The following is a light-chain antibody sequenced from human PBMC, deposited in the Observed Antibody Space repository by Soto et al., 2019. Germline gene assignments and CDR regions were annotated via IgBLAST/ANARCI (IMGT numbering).Light chain of an antibody. V-gene: IGKV3-11*01. CDR2: DAS. CDR1: RSISTY. CDR3: QQRSDWPRT. J-gene: IGKJ1*01. Sequence: MVMTQSPATLSVSAGERATLSCRASRSISTYLAWYQQKPGQAPRLLIYDASNRATGIPARFSGSGSGTDFTLTISSLEPEDFAVYYCQQRSDWPRTFGQGTKVDIK.